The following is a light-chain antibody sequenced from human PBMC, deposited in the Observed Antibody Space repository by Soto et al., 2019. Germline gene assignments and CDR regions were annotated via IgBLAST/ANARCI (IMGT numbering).Light chain of an antibody. J-gene: IGLJ2*01. Sequence: QSVLTQPASVSGSPGQSITISCTGTSSDVGSYNLVSWYQQHPGKAPKVMIYEVSTRPSGVSYRFSGSKSGNTASLTISGLQAEDEADYYCCSYAGSSTYVVFGGGTQLTVL. CDR1: SSDVGSYNL. V-gene: IGLV2-23*02. CDR3: CSYAGSSTYVV. CDR2: EVS.